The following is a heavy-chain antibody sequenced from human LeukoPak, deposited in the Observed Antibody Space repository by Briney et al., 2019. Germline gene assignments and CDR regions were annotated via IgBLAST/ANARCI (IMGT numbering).Heavy chain of an antibody. D-gene: IGHD6-19*01. CDR3: AREPYSSGWQRYFDY. J-gene: IGHJ4*02. V-gene: IGHV4-31*03. Sequence: SQTLSLTCTVSGGSISSGGYYWSWIRQHPGKGLEWIGYIYYSGSTYYNPSLESRVTISVYTSKNQFSLKLSSVTAADTAVYYCAREPYSSGWQRYFDYWGQGTLVTVSS. CDR2: IYYSGST. CDR1: GGSISSGGYY.